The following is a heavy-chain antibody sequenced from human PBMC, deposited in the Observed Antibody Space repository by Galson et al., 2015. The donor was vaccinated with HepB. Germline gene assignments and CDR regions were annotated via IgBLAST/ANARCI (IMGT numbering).Heavy chain of an antibody. D-gene: IGHD2-21*02. V-gene: IGHV3-30*18. J-gene: IGHJ6*02. CDR3: AKDAGGWWLLSSTMDV. CDR1: GFTFSSYG. Sequence: SLRLSCAASGFTFSSYGMHWVRQAPGKGLEWVTVISYDGSNKYYADSVKGRFTISRDNSMNTLYLQMNSLRLEDTAVYYCAKDAGGWWLLSSTMDVWGQGTTVTVSS. CDR2: ISYDGSNK.